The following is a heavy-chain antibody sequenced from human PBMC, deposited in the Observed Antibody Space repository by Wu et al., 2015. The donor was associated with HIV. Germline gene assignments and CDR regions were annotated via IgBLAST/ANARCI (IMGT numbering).Heavy chain of an antibody. CDR1: GGSFRSQP. Sequence: QVQLVQSGAEVKKPGSSVKVSCKTSGGSFRSQPISWVRQAPGQGLEWMGKIFPLFGTTNYAQDFQGRVTITADESTSTAYVELSSLRSEDTAVYYCARDPPDYCSSTSCYGSDAFDIWGQGTMVTVSS. CDR2: IFPLFGTT. V-gene: IGHV1-69*13. D-gene: IGHD2-2*01. J-gene: IGHJ3*02. CDR3: ARDPPDYCSSTSCYGSDAFDI.